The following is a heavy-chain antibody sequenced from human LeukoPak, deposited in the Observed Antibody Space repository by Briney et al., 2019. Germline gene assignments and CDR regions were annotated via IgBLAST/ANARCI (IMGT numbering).Heavy chain of an antibody. D-gene: IGHD1-26*01. J-gene: IGHJ4*02. V-gene: IGHV4-34*01. Sequence: SETLSLTCGLYGASFGIYYWTWIRQPPGKGLEWIGEINHSGSTNYNPSLKSRVTISVDTSKRQFSLRLRSLTAADTAMYYCARLWDSSGSYWGQGTLVIVSS. CDR3: ARLWDSSGSY. CDR1: GASFGIYY. CDR2: INHSGST.